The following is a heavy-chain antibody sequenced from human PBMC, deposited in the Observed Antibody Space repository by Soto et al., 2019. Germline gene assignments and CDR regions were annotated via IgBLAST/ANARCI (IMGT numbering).Heavy chain of an antibody. CDR2: ISWDGGST. CDR3: AKEYYYGSAQMSGGRDV. Sequence: PGGSLRLSCAASGFTFDDYTMHWVRQAPGKGLEWVSLISWDGGSTYYADSVKGRFTISRDNSKNSLYLQMNSLRTEDTALYYCAKEYYYGSAQMSGGRDVWGQGTTVTVSS. CDR1: GFTFDDYT. V-gene: IGHV3-43*01. J-gene: IGHJ6*02. D-gene: IGHD3-10*01.